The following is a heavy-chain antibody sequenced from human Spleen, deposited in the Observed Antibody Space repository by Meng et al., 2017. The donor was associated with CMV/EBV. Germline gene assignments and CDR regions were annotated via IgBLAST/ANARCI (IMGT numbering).Heavy chain of an antibody. D-gene: IGHD3-3*01. Sequence: GGSLRLSCAASGFTFSSYAMSWVRQAPGKGLEWVSVISGSGGSTYYADSVKGRFNIPRDNSKNTLYLQMNSLRAEDTAVYYFAKVYDFWSGPLDYWGQGTLVTVSS. CDR1: GFTFSSYA. V-gene: IGHV3-23*01. CDR3: AKVYDFWSGPLDY. CDR2: ISGSGGST. J-gene: IGHJ4*02.